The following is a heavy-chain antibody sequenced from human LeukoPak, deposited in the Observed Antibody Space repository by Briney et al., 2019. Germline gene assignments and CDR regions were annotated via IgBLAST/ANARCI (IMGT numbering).Heavy chain of an antibody. V-gene: IGHV4-61*08. CDR2: IYYSGST. Sequence: SETLSLTCTVSGGSISSGDYYWSWIRQPPGKGLEWIGYIYYSGSTNYNPSLKSRVTISVDTSKNQFSLKLSSVTAADTAVYYCARVDSLDGWIDYWGQGTLVTVSS. CDR1: GGSISSGDYY. J-gene: IGHJ4*02. D-gene: IGHD5-24*01. CDR3: ARVDSLDGWIDY.